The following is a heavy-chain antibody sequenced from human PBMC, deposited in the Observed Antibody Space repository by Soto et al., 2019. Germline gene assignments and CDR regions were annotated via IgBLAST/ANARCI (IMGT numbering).Heavy chain of an antibody. CDR2: INGYNGNT. CDR1: GYTFSTYG. Sequence: QVQLVQSGAEVKKPGASVKVSCKASGYTFSTYGISWVRQAPGQGLKWMGWINGYNGNTNYAPKLQGRITRTTDTSTTTAYVELRSLRSDDTAVYYCARMGDVPYYYYGMDVWGQGTTVTVSS. CDR3: ARMGDVPYYYYGMDV. D-gene: IGHD3-16*01. J-gene: IGHJ6*02. V-gene: IGHV1-18*01.